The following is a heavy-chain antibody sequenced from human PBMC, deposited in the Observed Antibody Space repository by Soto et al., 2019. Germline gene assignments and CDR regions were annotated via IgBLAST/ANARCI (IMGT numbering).Heavy chain of an antibody. CDR3: VRRSPEDAFDI. CDR1: GGSIISDGYS. J-gene: IGHJ3*02. CDR2: IYEGGNT. Sequence: TLSLTCAVSGGSIISDGYSWSWIRQPPGKGLQWIGHIYEGGNTYYTPSLESRVAISTDKSKNQFSLRLSSVTAADTAVYYCVRRSPEDAFDIWGQGTMVTVSS. V-gene: IGHV4-30-2*01.